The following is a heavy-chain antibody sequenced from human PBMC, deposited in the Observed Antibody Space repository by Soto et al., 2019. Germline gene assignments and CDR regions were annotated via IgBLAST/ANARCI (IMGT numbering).Heavy chain of an antibody. J-gene: IGHJ6*02. CDR1: GGTFSSYA. V-gene: IGHV1-69*06. CDR3: ARAGITMIVVDYYYGMDV. CDR2: IIPIFGTA. Sequence: EPSVKVSCKASGGTFSSYAISWVRQAPGQGLEWMGGIIPIFGTANYAQKFQGRVTITADKSTSTAYMELSSLRSEDTAVYYCARAGITMIVVDYYYGMDVWGQGTTVTVSS. D-gene: IGHD3-22*01.